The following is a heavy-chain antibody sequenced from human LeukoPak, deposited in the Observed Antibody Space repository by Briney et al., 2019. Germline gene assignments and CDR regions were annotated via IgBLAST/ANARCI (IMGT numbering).Heavy chain of an antibody. CDR3: TTCSGYCDAFDI. Sequence: ASVKVSCKVSGYTLTELSMHWVRQAPGKGLEWMGGFDPEDGETIYAQKFQGRVTMTEDTSTDTAYMELSSLKSEDSAVYYCTTCSGYCDAFDIWGQGTMVTVPS. V-gene: IGHV1-24*01. CDR1: GYTLTELS. D-gene: IGHD3-22*01. J-gene: IGHJ3*02. CDR2: FDPEDGET.